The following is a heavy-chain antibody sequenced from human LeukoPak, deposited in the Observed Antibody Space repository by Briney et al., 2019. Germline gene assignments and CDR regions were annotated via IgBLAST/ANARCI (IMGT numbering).Heavy chain of an antibody. V-gene: IGHV3-23*01. Sequence: PGGSLRLSCAASGFTFSSYAMSWVRQAPGKGLEWVSAISGSGGSTYYADSVKGRFTISRDDSKNTLYLQMNSLRAEDTAVYYCASSWIQLWFGDYWGRGTLVTVSS. CDR3: ASSWIQLWFGDY. CDR1: GFTFSSYA. CDR2: ISGSGGST. D-gene: IGHD5-18*01. J-gene: IGHJ4*02.